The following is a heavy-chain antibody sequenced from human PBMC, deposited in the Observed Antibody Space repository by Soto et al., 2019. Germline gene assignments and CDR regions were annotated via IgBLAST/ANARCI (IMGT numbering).Heavy chain of an antibody. D-gene: IGHD3-22*01. V-gene: IGHV3-64D*08. CDR2: ISSNGGST. Sequence: AGSLRLSCSASGFTFSSYAMHWVRQAPGKGLEYVSAISSNGGSTYYADSVKGRFTISRDNSKNTLYLQMSSLRAEDTAVYYCVKDGWLLGNYYFDYWGQGTLVTVSS. CDR3: VKDGWLLGNYYFDY. J-gene: IGHJ4*02. CDR1: GFTFSSYA.